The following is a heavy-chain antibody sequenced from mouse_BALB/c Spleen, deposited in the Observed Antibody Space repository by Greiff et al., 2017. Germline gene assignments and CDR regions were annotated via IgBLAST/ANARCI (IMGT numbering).Heavy chain of an antibody. CDR3: ATNWDWYFDV. J-gene: IGHJ1*01. D-gene: IGHD4-1*01. CDR1: GFTFSSYG. Sequence: EVKLMESGGGLVQPGGSLKLSCAASGFTFSSYGMSWVRQTPDKRLELVATINSNGGSTYYPDSVKGRFTISRDNAKNTLYLQMSSLKSEDTAMYYCATNWDWYFDVWGAGTTVTVSS. V-gene: IGHV5-6-3*01. CDR2: INSNGGST.